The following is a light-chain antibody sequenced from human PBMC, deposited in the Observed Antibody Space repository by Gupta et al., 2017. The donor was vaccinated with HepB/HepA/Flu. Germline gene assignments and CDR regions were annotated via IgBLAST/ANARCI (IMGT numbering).Light chain of an antibody. V-gene: IGLV2-14*03. CDR3: HSYSRAYNLWV. CDR1: SSDIGGFDS. CDR2: DVN. Sequence: SALTQPASVSGSPGQSITISCTGSSSDIGGFDSVSWYQQDPGQAPKLLISDVNNRPSGVADRVSGSKSGTTASLTITILQAEDEAEDDCHSYSRAYNLWVFGGGTKLTVL. J-gene: IGLJ3*02.